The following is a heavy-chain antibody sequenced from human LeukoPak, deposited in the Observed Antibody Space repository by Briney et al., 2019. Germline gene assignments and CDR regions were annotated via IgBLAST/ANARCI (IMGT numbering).Heavy chain of an antibody. D-gene: IGHD3-10*01. CDR3: ARDRATMVRGVSLFDY. J-gene: IGHJ4*02. CDR1: GFTFSSNS. Sequence: GGSLRISCAASGFTFSSNSMNCVRQAPGKGLEWVSSISSSSSYIYYADSVKGRFTISRDNAKNSLYLQMNSLRAEDTAVYYCARDRATMVRGVSLFDYWGQGTLVTASS. V-gene: IGHV3-21*01. CDR2: ISSSSSYI.